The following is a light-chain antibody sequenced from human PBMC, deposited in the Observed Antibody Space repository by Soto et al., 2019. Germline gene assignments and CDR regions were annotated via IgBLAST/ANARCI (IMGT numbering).Light chain of an antibody. J-gene: IGKJ5*01. CDR2: GAS. CDR3: QQYNNWPLT. Sequence: TQSPATLSESHTAMATLCCRASQSISDTLAWYQQKPGQAPRLLIYGASTRATGIPARFSGSGSGTEFTLTISSLQSEDFAVYYCQQYNNWPLTFGQGTRLEIK. CDR1: QSISDT. V-gene: IGKV3-15*01.